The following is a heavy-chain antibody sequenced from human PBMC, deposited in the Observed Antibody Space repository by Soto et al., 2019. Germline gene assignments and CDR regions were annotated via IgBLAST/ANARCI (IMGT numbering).Heavy chain of an antibody. CDR1: GGSISNAAYS. CDR2: IYPSGMP. Sequence: SETLSLTCTVSGGSISNAAYSWSWIRQPPGKGLEWIGYIYPSGMPFYNPSLRSRVTISIDRSNDQFSLNLKSVTAADTAVYYCARERGGYGLFDPWGQGTLVTVSS. V-gene: IGHV4-30-2*01. D-gene: IGHD5-18*01. J-gene: IGHJ5*02. CDR3: ARERGGYGLFDP.